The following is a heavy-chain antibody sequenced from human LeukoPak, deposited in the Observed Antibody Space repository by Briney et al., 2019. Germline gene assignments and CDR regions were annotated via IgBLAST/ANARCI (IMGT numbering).Heavy chain of an antibody. V-gene: IGHV4-34*11. Sequence: SETLSLTCAVYGGSFSGYYWSWIRQPPGKGLEWIGRIYASGSTNHNPSLKSRVTISVDTSKKQFSLTLSSVTAADTGVYFCAKTRAYSYDYWGQGTLVTVSS. CDR1: GGSFSGYY. CDR2: IYASGST. J-gene: IGHJ4*02. CDR3: AKTRAYSYDY. D-gene: IGHD5-18*01.